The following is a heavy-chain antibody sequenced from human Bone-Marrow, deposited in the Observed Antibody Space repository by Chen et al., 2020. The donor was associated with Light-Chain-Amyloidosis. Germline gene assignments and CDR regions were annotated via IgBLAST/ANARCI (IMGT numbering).Heavy chain of an antibody. CDR2: IYTSGSS. CDR3: ARAVPLGGSCFLLVGYFDY. D-gene: IGHD2-8*02. J-gene: IGHJ4*02. CDR1: GGSISSYY. V-gene: IGHV4-4*07. Sequence: QVQLQEPGPGLVKPSETLSLTCTVSGGSISSYYWSGNRQPAGKGLEWIGRIYTSGSSTYNPSLKRRVTMSVDTSTNQFSLQLSSVTAADTAVYYCARAVPLGGSCFLLVGYFDYWGQGTLVTVSS.